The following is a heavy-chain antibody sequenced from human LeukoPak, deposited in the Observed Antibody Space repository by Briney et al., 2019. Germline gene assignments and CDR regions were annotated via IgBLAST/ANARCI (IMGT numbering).Heavy chain of an antibody. D-gene: IGHD4-17*01. J-gene: IGHJ4*02. Sequence: SETLSLTCTVSGGSIRSYYWSWIRQPPGKGLEWIGYVSDSGSTNYNPSLKSRVTISVDTSKNQFSLKLTSVTAADTAVYYCASGYYGDYGFDYWGQGTLVTVSS. V-gene: IGHV4-59*01. CDR3: ASGYYGDYGFDY. CDR1: GGSIRSYY. CDR2: VSDSGST.